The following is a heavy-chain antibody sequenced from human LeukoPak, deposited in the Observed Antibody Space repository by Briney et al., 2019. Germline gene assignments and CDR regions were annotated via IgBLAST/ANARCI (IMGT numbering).Heavy chain of an antibody. V-gene: IGHV5-51*01. J-gene: IGHJ4*02. D-gene: IGHD3-10*01. CDR1: GYSVTSYW. Sequence: GESLKISCKGSGYSVTSYWIGWVRQMPGKGLEWMGIIYPGDSDTRYSPSFQGQVTISADKSISTAYLQWSSLKASDTAMYYCARLRTMVRGVIITRYFDYWGQGTLVTVSS. CDR3: ARLRTMVRGVIITRYFDY. CDR2: IYPGDSDT.